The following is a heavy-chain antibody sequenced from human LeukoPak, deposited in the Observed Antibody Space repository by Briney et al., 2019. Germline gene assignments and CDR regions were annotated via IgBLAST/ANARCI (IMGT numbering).Heavy chain of an antibody. V-gene: IGHV5-51*01. CDR2: IYPGDSDT. J-gene: IGHJ3*02. D-gene: IGHD3-10*01. CDR1: GYRFTSYW. CDR3: ARPSMVRGVIRAFDI. Sequence: GESLKISCKGFGYRFTSYWIGWVRQMPGKGLEWMGIIYPGDSDTRYSPSFQGQVTILADKSISTAYLQWSSLKASDTAMYYCARPSMVRGVIRAFDIWGQGTMVTVSS.